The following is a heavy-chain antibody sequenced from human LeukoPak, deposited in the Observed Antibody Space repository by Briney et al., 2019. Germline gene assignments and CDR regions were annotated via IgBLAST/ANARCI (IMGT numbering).Heavy chain of an antibody. CDR3: ARGHQGAYDFWSGYVGVWFDP. CDR1: GGSISSYY. V-gene: IGHV4-59*08. D-gene: IGHD3-3*01. CDR2: IYYSGST. J-gene: IGHJ5*02. Sequence: KSSETLSLTCTVSGGSISSYYWSWIRQPPGKGLEWIGYIYYSGSTNYNPSLKSRVTISVDTSKNQFSLKLSSVTAADTAVYYCARGHQGAYDFWSGYVGVWFDPWGQGTLVTVSS.